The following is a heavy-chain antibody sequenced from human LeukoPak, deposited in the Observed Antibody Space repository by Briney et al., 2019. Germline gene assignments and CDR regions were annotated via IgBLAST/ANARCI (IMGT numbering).Heavy chain of an antibody. CDR1: GFTFSSYG. J-gene: IGHJ4*02. CDR3: AQLFNSATSN. Sequence: GSLRLACAASGFTFSSYGLIWVRQAPGKGLEWVSAIGGGGTTTYYADSVKGRFTISRDNSQNTLYLQMDSLRVEDAALYYCAQLFNSATSNWGQGTLVTVSS. D-gene: IGHD1-26*01. V-gene: IGHV3-23*01. CDR2: IGGGGTTT.